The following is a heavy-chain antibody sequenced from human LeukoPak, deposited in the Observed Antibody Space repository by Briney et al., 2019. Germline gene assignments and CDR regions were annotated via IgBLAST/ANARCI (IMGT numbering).Heavy chain of an antibody. CDR1: GGSISSYY. V-gene: IGHV4-59*08. D-gene: IGHD4-11*01. Sequence: SETLSLTCTVSGGSISSYYWSWIRQPPGKGLEWIGYTYYSGSTNYNPSLKSRVTISVDTSKNQFSLKLSSVTAADTAVYYCARGYSKADYWGQGTLVTVSS. J-gene: IGHJ4*02. CDR2: TYYSGST. CDR3: ARGYSKADY.